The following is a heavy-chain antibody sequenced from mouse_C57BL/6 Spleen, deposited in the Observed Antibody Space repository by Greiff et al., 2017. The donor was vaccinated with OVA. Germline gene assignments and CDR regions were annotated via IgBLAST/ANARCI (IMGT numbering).Heavy chain of an antibody. V-gene: IGHV1-52*01. J-gene: IGHJ2*01. CDR3: AIYYYGSSYFDY. CDR2: IDPSDSET. Sequence: QVQLQQPGAELVRPGSSVKLSCKASGYTFTSYWMHWVKQRPIQGLEWIGNIDPSDSETHYNQKFKDKATLTVDKSSSTAYMQLSSLTSEDSAVYYCAIYYYGSSYFDYWGQGTTLTVSS. D-gene: IGHD1-1*01. CDR1: GYTFTSYW.